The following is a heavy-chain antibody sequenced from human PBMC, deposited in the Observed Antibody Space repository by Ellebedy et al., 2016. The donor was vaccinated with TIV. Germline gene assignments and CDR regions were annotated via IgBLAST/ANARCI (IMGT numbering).Heavy chain of an antibody. CDR3: AKDVVDYGDYPYYFDY. Sequence: GGSLRLSXSASGFILNGYGMNWVRQAPGKGLEWVSSISAGGGSTYYADSVKGRFTISRDNSKNTLYLQMNSLRAEDTAVYYCAKDVVDYGDYPYYFDYWGQGTLVTVSS. D-gene: IGHD4-17*01. V-gene: IGHV3-23*01. CDR2: ISAGGGST. CDR1: GFILNGYG. J-gene: IGHJ4*02.